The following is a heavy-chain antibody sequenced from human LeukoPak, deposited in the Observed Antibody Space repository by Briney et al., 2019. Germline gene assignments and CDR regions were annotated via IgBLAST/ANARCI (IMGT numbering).Heavy chain of an antibody. D-gene: IGHD3-22*01. V-gene: IGHV1-24*01. Sequence: ASVKVSCEVSGYTLSEFSIHWVRQAPGKGLGWMGGFDVESGETIYAQNFEGRVTVTEDTSTDTAYMELTSLRSEDTAIYYCATDTYDTSGYYHGAYHVWGQGTMVTVSS. CDR3: ATDTYDTSGYYHGAYHV. J-gene: IGHJ3*01. CDR2: FDVESGET. CDR1: GYTLSEFS.